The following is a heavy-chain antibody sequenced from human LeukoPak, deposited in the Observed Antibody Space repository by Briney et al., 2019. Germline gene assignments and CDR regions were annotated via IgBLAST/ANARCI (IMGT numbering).Heavy chain of an antibody. CDR2: IIPIFGTA. Sequence: SVKVSCKASGGTFSSYAISWVRHAPGQGLEWMGGIIPIFGTANYAQKFQGRVTITADESTSTAYMELSSLRSEETSVYYCERGAVLRDFDSNGYYYYMDVWGKGTTVTISS. J-gene: IGHJ6*03. CDR3: ERGAVLRDFDSNGYYYYMDV. V-gene: IGHV1-69*13. CDR1: GGTFSSYA. D-gene: IGHD3-9*01.